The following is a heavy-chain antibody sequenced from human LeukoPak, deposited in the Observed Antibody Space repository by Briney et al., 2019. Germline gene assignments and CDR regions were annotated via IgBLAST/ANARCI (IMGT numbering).Heavy chain of an antibody. CDR2: INHSGST. CDR1: GGSFSGYY. CDR3: ARQKQGSGSRFYYYYGMDV. J-gene: IGHJ6*02. D-gene: IGHD3-10*01. V-gene: IGHV4-34*01. Sequence: SDPLSLTCAVYGGSFSGYYWSWIRQPPGKGLESIGEINHSGSTNYNPSLKSRVTISVDTSKNQFSLKLSSVTAADTAVYYCARQKQGSGSRFYYYYGMDVWGQGTTVTVSS.